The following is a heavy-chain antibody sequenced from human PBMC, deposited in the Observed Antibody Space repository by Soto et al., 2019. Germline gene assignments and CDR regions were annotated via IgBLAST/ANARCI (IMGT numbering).Heavy chain of an antibody. CDR1: GGSISSYY. V-gene: IGHV4-59*01. Sequence: SETLSLTCTVSGGSISSYYWSWIRQPPRNGLEWIGYIYYSGSTNYNPSLKSRVTISVATSKNQFSLKLSTVTAADTAVYYCARAAAYYAFWSGYYNPSPDHFDYWGRGTLVTVSS. CDR2: IYYSGST. J-gene: IGHJ4*02. D-gene: IGHD3-3*01. CDR3: ARAAAYYAFWSGYYNPSPDHFDY.